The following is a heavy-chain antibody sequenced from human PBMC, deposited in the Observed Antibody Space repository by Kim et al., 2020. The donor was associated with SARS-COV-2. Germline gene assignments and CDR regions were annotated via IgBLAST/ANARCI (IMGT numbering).Heavy chain of an antibody. D-gene: IGHD3-22*01. J-gene: IGHJ4*02. CDR3: AKAHLYYDSSGYYLDY. V-gene: IGHV3-9*01. Sequence: SVKGRFTISRDNAKNSLYLQMNSLRAEDTALYYCAKAHLYYDSSGYYLDYWGQGTLVTVSS.